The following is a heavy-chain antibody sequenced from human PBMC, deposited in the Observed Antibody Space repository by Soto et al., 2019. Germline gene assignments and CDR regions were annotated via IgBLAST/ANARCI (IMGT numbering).Heavy chain of an antibody. CDR3: ARDPGASYGPPDY. CDR2: ISSSSSTI. CDR1: GFTFSSYS. Sequence: EVQLVESGGGLVQPGGSLRLSCAASGFTFSSYSMNWVRQAPGKGLEWVSYISSSSSTIYYADSVKGRFTISRDNAKNSLYRQMNSLRDEDTAVYYCARDPGASYGPPDYWCQGTLVTVSS. J-gene: IGHJ4*02. V-gene: IGHV3-48*02. D-gene: IGHD5-18*01.